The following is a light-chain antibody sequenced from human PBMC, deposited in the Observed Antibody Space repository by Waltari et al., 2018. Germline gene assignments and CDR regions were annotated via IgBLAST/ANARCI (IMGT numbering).Light chain of an antibody. CDR3: QQYGSSLWM. Sequence: EIVLTQSPGTLSLSPGERATLSCRASQSVSSTDLAWYQQKPGQAPRLLIYGASSRATGIPDRFSGSGSGTDFTLTISRLEPEDFAVYYCQQYGSSLWMFGQGTKVEIK. J-gene: IGKJ1*01. CDR1: QSVSSTD. V-gene: IGKV3-20*01. CDR2: GAS.